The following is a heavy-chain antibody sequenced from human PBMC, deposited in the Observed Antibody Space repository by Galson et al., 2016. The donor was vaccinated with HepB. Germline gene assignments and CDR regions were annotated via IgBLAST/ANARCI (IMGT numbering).Heavy chain of an antibody. D-gene: IGHD5/OR15-5a*01. Sequence: SLRLSCAASGFTVSSNYMSWVRQAPGKGLEWVSYISSTSSPTIYYADSVKGRFTISRDNAKNSLYLQMNSLRDEDTAVYYCARGVGPAYMDVWGKGTTVTVSS. J-gene: IGHJ6*03. CDR1: GFTVSSNY. CDR3: ARGVGPAYMDV. CDR2: ISSTSSPTI. V-gene: IGHV3-48*02.